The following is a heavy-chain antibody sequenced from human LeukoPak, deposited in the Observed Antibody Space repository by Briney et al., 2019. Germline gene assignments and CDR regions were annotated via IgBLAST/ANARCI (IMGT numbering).Heavy chain of an antibody. Sequence: PSETLSLTCTVSGASISSGGYYWSWIRQHPGKGLEWIGYIYYSGSTYYNPSLKSRVTISVDTSKNQFSLKLSSVTAADTAVYYCARDGLGAAAGPKSFLFDPWGQGTLVTVSS. D-gene: IGHD6-13*01. J-gene: IGHJ5*02. CDR3: ARDGLGAAAGPKSFLFDP. V-gene: IGHV4-31*03. CDR1: GASISSGGYY. CDR2: IYYSGST.